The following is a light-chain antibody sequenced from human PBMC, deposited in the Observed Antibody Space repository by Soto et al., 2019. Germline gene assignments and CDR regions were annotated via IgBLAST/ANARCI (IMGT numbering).Light chain of an antibody. J-gene: IGKJ5*01. Sequence: EIVLTQSPGTLSLSPGERATLSCRASQSFSSSYLVWYQQKPCQAPRLLIYGASSSATGIPDRFSGSGSGTDFTLTISRLEPEDFAVYYCQQYGSSPPITFGQGTRLEIK. V-gene: IGKV3-20*01. CDR3: QQYGSSPPIT. CDR2: GAS. CDR1: QSFSSSY.